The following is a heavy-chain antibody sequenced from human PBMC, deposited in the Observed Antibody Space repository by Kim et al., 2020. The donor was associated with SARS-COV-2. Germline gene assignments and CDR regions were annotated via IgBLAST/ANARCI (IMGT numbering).Heavy chain of an antibody. D-gene: IGHD6-13*01. CDR3: ANSTDRDRAAAGFYVY. V-gene: IGHV3-23*01. Sequence: GGSLRLSCAASGFTFSSYAMSWVRQAPGKGLEWVSAISGSGGSTYYADSGRGRFTISRDNSKNTLYLQMNSLRAEDTAVYYCANSTDRDRAAAGFYVYWGEGALVTDSS. CDR2: ISGSGGST. CDR1: GFTFSSYA. J-gene: IGHJ4*02.